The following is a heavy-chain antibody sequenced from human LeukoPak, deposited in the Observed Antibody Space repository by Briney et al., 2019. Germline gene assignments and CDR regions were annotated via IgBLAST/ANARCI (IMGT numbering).Heavy chain of an antibody. J-gene: IGHJ4*02. CDR1: GYTFTSYY. D-gene: IGHD1-26*01. CDR3: ARERALVGAAKGLFDY. V-gene: IGHV1-46*01. Sequence: ASVKVSCKASGYTFTSYYMHWVRQAPGQGLEWMGIINPSGGSTSYAQKFQGRVTITRDTSASTAYMELSSLRSEDTAVYYCARERALVGAAKGLFDYWGQGTLVTVSS. CDR2: INPSGGST.